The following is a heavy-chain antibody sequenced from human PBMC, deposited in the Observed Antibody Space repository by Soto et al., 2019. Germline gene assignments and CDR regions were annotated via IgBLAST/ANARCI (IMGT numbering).Heavy chain of an antibody. D-gene: IGHD6-13*01. CDR2: ISSTGNTV. CDR3: ATDSAAGGY. J-gene: IGHJ4*02. Sequence: GCLQLSSAASVLVVRDYEMTWVRQAPGKGLEWVAYISSTGNTVHYADSVGGRFTVSRDNARNSLFLQMNTLRVEDTALYYCATDSAAGGYWGQAMLVTVSS. V-gene: IGHV3-48*03. CDR1: VLVVRDYE.